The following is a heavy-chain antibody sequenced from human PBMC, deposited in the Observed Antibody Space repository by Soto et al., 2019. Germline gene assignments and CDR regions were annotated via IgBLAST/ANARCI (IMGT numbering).Heavy chain of an antibody. J-gene: IGHJ5*02. CDR2: ISYDGSNK. D-gene: IGHD6-6*01. V-gene: IGHV3-30-3*01. CDR1: GFTFSNYA. Sequence: GGSLRLSCAVSGFTFSNYAMHWVRQAPGKGLEWVALISYDGSNKYYADSVKGRFTISRDNSKNTLYLQMNSLRAEDTAVYYCARGLEYTTPSGQEFDPWGQGTLVTVSS. CDR3: ARGLEYTTPSGQEFDP.